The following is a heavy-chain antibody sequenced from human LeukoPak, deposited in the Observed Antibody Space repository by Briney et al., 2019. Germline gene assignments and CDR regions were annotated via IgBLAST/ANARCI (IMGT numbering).Heavy chain of an antibody. V-gene: IGHV3-23*01. CDR2: ITGGGGST. Sequence: SGGSLRLSCAASGFTFSSCAMSWVRQAPGKGLEWVSSITGGGGSTYYADSVKGRHTISRDNSKSALSLQMNSLRAEDTAVYYCAKGGRGSFYSYLDFWGQGILVTVSS. J-gene: IGHJ4*02. CDR1: GFTFSSCA. CDR3: AKGGRGSFYSYLDF. D-gene: IGHD2-15*01.